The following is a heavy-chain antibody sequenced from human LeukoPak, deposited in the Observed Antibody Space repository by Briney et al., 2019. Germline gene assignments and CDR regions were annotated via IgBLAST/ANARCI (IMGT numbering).Heavy chain of an antibody. J-gene: IGHJ4*02. CDR3: ATPSSGWFDC. V-gene: IGHV1-69-2*01. CDR1: GYIFTDYY. CDR2: VYPEDGET. D-gene: IGHD6-19*01. Sequence: AAVKISCKVSGYIFTDYYMHWVQQAPGKGLEWVGLVYPEDGETIYAEKFQGRVTITADTSTDTAYMELSSLRSEDTAVDYCATPSSGWFDCWGQGTLATVSS.